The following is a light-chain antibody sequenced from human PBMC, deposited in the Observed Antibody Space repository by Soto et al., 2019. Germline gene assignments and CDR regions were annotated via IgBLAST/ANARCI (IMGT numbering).Light chain of an antibody. CDR3: AAWDDSLSGSYV. V-gene: IGLV1-47*01. J-gene: IGLJ1*01. CDR2: RNN. CDR1: SSNIGSNY. Sequence: QSVLTQPPSASGTPGQRVTISCSGSSSNIGSNYVYWYQQLPGTAPKLLICRNNQRPSGVPDRFSGSKSGTSASLAISGLRSEDEADYYCAAWDDSLSGSYVFGTGTKVPVL.